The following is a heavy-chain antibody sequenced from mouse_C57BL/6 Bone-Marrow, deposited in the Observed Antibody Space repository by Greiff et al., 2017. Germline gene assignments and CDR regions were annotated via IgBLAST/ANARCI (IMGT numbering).Heavy chain of an antibody. CDR3: AREGGYDGYWYFDV. J-gene: IGHJ1*03. D-gene: IGHD2-2*01. V-gene: IGHV3-1*01. Sequence: EVQGVESGPGMVKPSQSLSLTCTVTGYSITSGYDWHWIRHFPGNKLEWMGYISYSGSTNYNPSLKSRISITHDTSKNHFFLKLNSVTTEDTATYYCAREGGYDGYWYFDVWGTGTTVTVSS. CDR2: ISYSGST. CDR1: GYSITSGYD.